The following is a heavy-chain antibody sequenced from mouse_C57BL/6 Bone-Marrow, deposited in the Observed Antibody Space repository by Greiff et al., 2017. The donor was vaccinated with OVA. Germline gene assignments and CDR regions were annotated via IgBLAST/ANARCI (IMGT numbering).Heavy chain of an antibody. J-gene: IGHJ3*01. D-gene: IGHD2-4*01. V-gene: IGHV5-4*01. CDR3: AREEGSYYDYLAWFAY. CDR2: ISDGGSYT. CDR1: GFTFSSYA. Sequence: EVKLEESGGGLVKPGGSLKLSCAASGFTFSSYAMSWVRQTPEKRLEWVATISDGGSYTYYPDNVKGRFTISRDNAKNNLYLQMSHLKSEDTAMYYCAREEGSYYDYLAWFAYWGQGTLVTVSA.